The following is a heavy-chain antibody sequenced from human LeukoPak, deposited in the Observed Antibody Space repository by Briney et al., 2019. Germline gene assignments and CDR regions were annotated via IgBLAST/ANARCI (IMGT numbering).Heavy chain of an antibody. Sequence: GGSLRLSCAASGFIFSDYFMSWVRLAPGKGLQLVSSMTAGVETIYYADSMKGRFAISRDNGKNSLYLQMNSLTDEDSAIYYCARLVGTHYYYFDSWGQGTLVTVSP. CDR1: GFIFSDYF. V-gene: IGHV3-11*01. J-gene: IGHJ4*02. CDR3: ARLVGTHYYYFDS. D-gene: IGHD2-15*01. CDR2: MTAGVETI.